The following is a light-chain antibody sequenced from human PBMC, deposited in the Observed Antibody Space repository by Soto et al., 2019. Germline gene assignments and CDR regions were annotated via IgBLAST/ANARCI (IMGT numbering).Light chain of an antibody. CDR2: GAS. CDR3: QQYNNWPRT. CDR1: QSVSSN. Sequence: EIVMTQSPATLSVSPGQRVTLSCRASQSVSSNLAWYQQKPGQAPRLLIYGASTRATGIPARFSGSGSGTEFTLIISSLQSEDFAVYYCQQYNNWPRTFGQGTKVEIK. V-gene: IGKV3-15*01. J-gene: IGKJ1*01.